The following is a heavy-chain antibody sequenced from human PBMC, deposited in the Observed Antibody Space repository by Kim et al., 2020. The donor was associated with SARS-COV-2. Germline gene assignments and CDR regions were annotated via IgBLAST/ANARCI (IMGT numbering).Heavy chain of an antibody. CDR1: GGSFSGYY. D-gene: IGHD3-10*01. CDR2: INHSGST. V-gene: IGHV4-34*01. CDR3: ARARKWFGGYYYGMDV. J-gene: IGHJ6*02. Sequence: SETLSLTCAVYGGSFSGYYWSWIRQPPGKGLEWIGEINHSGSTNYNPSLKSRVTISVDTSKNQFSLKLSSVTAADTAVYYCARARKWFGGYYYGMDVWVQGTTVTVSS.